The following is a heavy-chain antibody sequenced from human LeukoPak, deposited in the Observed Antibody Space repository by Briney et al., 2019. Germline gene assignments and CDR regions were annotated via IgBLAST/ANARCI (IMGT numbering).Heavy chain of an antibody. J-gene: IGHJ4*02. D-gene: IGHD5/OR15-5a*01. Sequence: GGSLRLSCAASGFTINTYAMSWVRQAPGKGLEWVSAISGSGGSTYYADSVKGRFTISRDSSKNTLYLQMNSLRAEDTAVYYCAKARGSSVYEQFDYWGQGTQVTVSP. CDR1: GFTINTYA. CDR3: AKARGSSVYEQFDY. V-gene: IGHV3-23*01. CDR2: ISGSGGST.